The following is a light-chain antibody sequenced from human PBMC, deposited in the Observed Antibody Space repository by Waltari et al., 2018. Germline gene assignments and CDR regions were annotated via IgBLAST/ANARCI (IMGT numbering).Light chain of an antibody. CDR3: AAWDDSLNAWV. J-gene: IGLJ3*02. Sequence: QSVLTQPPSASGTPGRRVTVSCSGSSSNIGSNTVNWYQQFPGSAPKLLIYSNNQRPSGVPERISGSKSGTSASLAISGLQSEDEADYYCAAWDDSLNAWVFGGGTKLTVL. V-gene: IGLV1-44*01. CDR1: SSNIGSNT. CDR2: SNN.